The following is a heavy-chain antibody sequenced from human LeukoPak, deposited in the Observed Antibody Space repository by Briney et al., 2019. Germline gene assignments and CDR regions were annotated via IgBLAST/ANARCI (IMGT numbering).Heavy chain of an antibody. CDR2: ISSNGGST. J-gene: IGHJ4*02. Sequence: GGSLRLSCAASGFTFSSYAMHWVRQAPGKGLEYVSAISSNGGSTYYANSVKGRFTISRDNSKNTLYLQMNSLRAEDTAVYYCATQNFYGDRRFDYWGQGTLVTVSS. CDR3: ATQNFYGDRRFDY. V-gene: IGHV3-64*01. D-gene: IGHD4-17*01. CDR1: GFTFSSYA.